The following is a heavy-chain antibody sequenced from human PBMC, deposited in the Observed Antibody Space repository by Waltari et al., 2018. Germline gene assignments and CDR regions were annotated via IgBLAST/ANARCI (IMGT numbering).Heavy chain of an antibody. D-gene: IGHD3-22*01. V-gene: IGHV4-34*01. J-gene: IGHJ6*02. CDR2: INHSGST. CDR3: ARWADYYDSSGYVYYYYYGMDV. Sequence: QVQLQQWGAGLLKPSETLSLTCAVYGGSFSGYYWSWIRQPPGKGLEWIGEINHSGSTNYNPSLKSRVTISVDTSKNQFSLKLSSVTAADTAVYYCARWADYYDSSGYVYYYYYGMDVWGQGTTVTVSS. CDR1: GGSFSGYY.